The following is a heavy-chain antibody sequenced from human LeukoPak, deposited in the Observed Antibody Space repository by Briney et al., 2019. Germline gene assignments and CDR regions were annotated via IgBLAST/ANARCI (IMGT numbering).Heavy chain of an antibody. D-gene: IGHD2-15*01. CDR1: GGSISSSSYY. V-gene: IGHV4-39*07. J-gene: IGHJ4*02. CDR3: ARDMVGSSTFDY. CDR2: IYYSGST. Sequence: SSETLSLTCTVSGGSISSSSYYWGWIRQPPGKGLEWIGSIYYSGSTYYNPSLKSRVTISVDTSKNQFSLKLSSVTAADTAMYCCARDMVGSSTFDYWGQGTLVTVSS.